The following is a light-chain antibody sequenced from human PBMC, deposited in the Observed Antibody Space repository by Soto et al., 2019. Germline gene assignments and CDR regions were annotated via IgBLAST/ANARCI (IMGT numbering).Light chain of an antibody. V-gene: IGKV3-11*01. CDR2: DAS. J-gene: IGKJ4*01. Sequence: EIALTQSPATLSLSPGERAALSCRASQSVSSYLAWYQQKPGQAPRLLIYDASKRAPGIPARFTGSGSGTDFTLTISSLEPEDFAVYFCQQRSNWPSTFGGGTKVEI. CDR3: QQRSNWPST. CDR1: QSVSSY.